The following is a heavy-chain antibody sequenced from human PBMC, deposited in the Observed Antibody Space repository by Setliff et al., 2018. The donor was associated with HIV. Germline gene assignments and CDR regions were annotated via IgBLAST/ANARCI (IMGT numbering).Heavy chain of an antibody. CDR2: IIPILGMS. D-gene: IGHD2-2*01. Sequence: SVKVSCKASGGTFSIYVISWVRQAPGQGLEWMGGIIPILGMSIYAQKFQGRVTITADESTSTAYMELSSLRSDDTAVYYCARGGVCTSTSCGGNYYYGMDVWGQGTTVTVSS. CDR3: ARGGVCTSTSCGGNYYYGMDV. CDR1: GGTFSIYV. J-gene: IGHJ6*02. V-gene: IGHV1-69*10.